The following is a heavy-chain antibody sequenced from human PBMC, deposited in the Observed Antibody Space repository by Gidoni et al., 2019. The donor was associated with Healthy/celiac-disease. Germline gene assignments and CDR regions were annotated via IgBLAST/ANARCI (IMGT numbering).Heavy chain of an antibody. CDR1: VYTFTGYY. J-gene: IGHJ5*02. D-gene: IGHD3-3*01. CDR3: ARGHYDSPGFDP. Sequence: QVQLVPSGAEVQQPGAPVKVSCKASVYTFTGYYIHWVRQDPGQGLEWMGWINPNSGGTNYAQKFQGWVNMTRDTSISTAYMELSRLRSDDTAVYYCARGHYDSPGFDPWGQGTLVTVSS. CDR2: INPNSGGT. V-gene: IGHV1-2*04.